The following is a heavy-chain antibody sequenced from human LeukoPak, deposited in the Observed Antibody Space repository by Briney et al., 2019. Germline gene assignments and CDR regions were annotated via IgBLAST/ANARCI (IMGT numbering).Heavy chain of an antibody. CDR2: VSAYNGNT. CDR1: GYTFTSYG. Sequence: GASVKVSCKASGYTFTSYGISWVRQAPGQGLEWVGWVSAYNGNTNYAQKLQGRVTMTTDTSTSPAYMALTRLRSDDTAVYYCARDLWRYDFWSGYYPNWFDPWGQGTLVTVPS. V-gene: IGHV1-18*01. CDR3: ARDLWRYDFWSGYYPNWFDP. D-gene: IGHD3-3*01. J-gene: IGHJ5*02.